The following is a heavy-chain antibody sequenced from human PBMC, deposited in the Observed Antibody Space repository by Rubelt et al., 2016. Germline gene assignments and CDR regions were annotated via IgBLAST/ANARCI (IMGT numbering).Heavy chain of an antibody. V-gene: IGHV3-30*04. CDR1: GFTFRTYA. D-gene: IGHD6-25*01. CDR2: ISHDGNYY. CDR3: ASCEAAPGNFDY. J-gene: IGHJ4*02. Sequence: QVQLVESGGGVVQPGRSLRLSCAASGFTFRTYAMHWVRQAPGKGLEWVAVISHDGNYYQHADSVKGRFTISRDNSTNTLYLQMNSLRPEDTAVYYGASCEAAPGNFDYWGQGTLVAVSS.